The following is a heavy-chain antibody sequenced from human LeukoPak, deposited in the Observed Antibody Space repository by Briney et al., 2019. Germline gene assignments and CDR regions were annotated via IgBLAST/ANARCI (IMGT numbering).Heavy chain of an antibody. V-gene: IGHV3-23*01. CDR1: GFAFSAYA. D-gene: IGHD6-19*01. CDR3: AKEGMAVASFDY. CDR2: ISGSSSDSGGST. J-gene: IGHJ4*01. Sequence: GASLRLSCAASGFAFSAYAMRWVRQAPGKGLEWVSAISGSSSDSGGSTYYADSVKGRITISRDNSKNTLLLQLNSLRAEDTAVYYCAKEGMAVASFDYWGQRTLVTVSS.